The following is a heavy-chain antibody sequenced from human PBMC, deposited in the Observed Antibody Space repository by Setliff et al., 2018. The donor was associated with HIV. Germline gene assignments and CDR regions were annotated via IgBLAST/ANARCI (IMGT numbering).Heavy chain of an antibody. D-gene: IGHD3-10*01. V-gene: IGHV4-4*07. CDR2: IYPSGNI. J-gene: IGHJ4*02. CDR3: ARDAGPHYGSGPPLEY. Sequence: SETLSLTCTVSGGSISRYYWSWIRQPAGKGLEWIGRIYPSGNINYNPSLKSRLTMSIDTSKNQFSLKLSSVTATDTAVYYCARDAGPHYGSGPPLEYWGQGIQVTRLL. CDR1: GGSISRYY.